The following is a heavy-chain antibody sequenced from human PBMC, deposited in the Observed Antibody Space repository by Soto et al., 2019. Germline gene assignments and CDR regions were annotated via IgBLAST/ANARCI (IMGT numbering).Heavy chain of an antibody. CDR3: ARAPPTNAFDS. Sequence: QVQLQEWGPGLVKPSETLSLTCTVSTGSMNSYYWSWVRQPAGKGLEWIGRIYVSANTNYNPALRSRGTMSIDTSKRQFSLRFTSVTAADTADYCGARAPPTNAFDSWGPGTAVTVSS. V-gene: IGHV4-4*07. CDR1: TGSMNSYY. CDR2: IYVSANT. J-gene: IGHJ3*02. D-gene: IGHD2-2*01.